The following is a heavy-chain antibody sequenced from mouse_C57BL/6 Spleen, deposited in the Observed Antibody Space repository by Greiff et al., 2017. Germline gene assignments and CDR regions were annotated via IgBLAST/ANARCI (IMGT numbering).Heavy chain of an antibody. CDR1: GYSFTSYY. D-gene: IGHD3-3*01. CDR2: IYPGSGNT. Sequence: QVQLKESGPELVKPGASVKISCKASGYSFTSYYIHWVKQRPGQGLEWIGWIYPGSGNTKYNEKFKGKATLTADTSSSTAYMQLSSLTSEDSAVYYCARGTGHFDYWGQGTTLTVSS. J-gene: IGHJ2*01. CDR3: ARGTGHFDY. V-gene: IGHV1-66*01.